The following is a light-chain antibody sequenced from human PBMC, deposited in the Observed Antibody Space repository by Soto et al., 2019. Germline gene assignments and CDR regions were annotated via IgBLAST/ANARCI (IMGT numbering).Light chain of an antibody. CDR3: QQLNSYPLT. CDR2: AAS. J-gene: IGKJ4*01. V-gene: IGKV2D-29*01. Sequence: DIVMTQTPLSLSVTPGQPASISCKSSQSLLHSDGKTYLYWYLQKPGQPPQLLIYAASTLQSGVPSRFSGSGSGTDFTLTISSLQPEDFATYYCQQLNSYPLTFGGGTKVEIK. CDR1: QSLLHSDGKTY.